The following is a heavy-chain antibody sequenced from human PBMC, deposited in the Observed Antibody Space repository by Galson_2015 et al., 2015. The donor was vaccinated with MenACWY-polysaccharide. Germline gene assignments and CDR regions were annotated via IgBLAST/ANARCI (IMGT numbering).Heavy chain of an antibody. CDR3: ARIPSTGSSFGWFDP. CDR2: IRDSGST. D-gene: IGHD2/OR15-2a*01. Sequence: HPEKGLEWIGYIRDSGSTYYSPSLKTRVIISVNTSKNQFSLSLSSVTAADTAVYYCARIPSTGSSFGWFDPWGLGTLVTVSS. V-gene: IGHV4-31*02. J-gene: IGHJ5*02.